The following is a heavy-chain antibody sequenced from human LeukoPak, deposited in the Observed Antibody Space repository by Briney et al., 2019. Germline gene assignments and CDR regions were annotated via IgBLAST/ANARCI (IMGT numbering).Heavy chain of an antibody. CDR1: GGSISSGGYS. CDR2: IYHSGST. J-gene: IGHJ3*02. D-gene: IGHD3-22*01. V-gene: IGHV4-30-2*01. Sequence: SETLSLTCTVSGGSISSGGYSWSWIRQPPGKGLEWIGYIYHSGSTYYNPSLKSRVTISVDRSKNQFSLKLSSVTAADTAVYYCARAADYYDSSGYYSLAFDIWGQGTMVTVSS. CDR3: ARAADYYDSSGYYSLAFDI.